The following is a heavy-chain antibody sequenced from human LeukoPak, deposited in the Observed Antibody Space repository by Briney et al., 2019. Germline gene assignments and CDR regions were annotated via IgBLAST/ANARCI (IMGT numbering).Heavy chain of an antibody. D-gene: IGHD6-6*01. CDR3: ARHVWQLGNDY. Sequence: TSETLSLTCTVSGGSISSSSYYWGWIRQPPGKGLEWIGSIYYSGSTYYNPSLKSRVTISVDTSKNQFSLKLSSVTAADTAVYYRARHVWQLGNDYWGQGTLVTVSS. V-gene: IGHV4-39*01. CDR2: IYYSGST. CDR1: GGSISSSSYY. J-gene: IGHJ4*02.